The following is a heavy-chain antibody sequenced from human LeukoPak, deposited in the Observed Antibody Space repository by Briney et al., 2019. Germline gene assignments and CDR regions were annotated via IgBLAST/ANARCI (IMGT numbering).Heavy chain of an antibody. CDR1: GGTFSSYA. CDR3: AIGGAHCTNGVCYKGVVDY. D-gene: IGHD2-8*01. J-gene: IGHJ4*02. V-gene: IGHV1-69*06. CDR2: IIPIFGTA. Sequence: SVKVSCKASGGTFSSYAISWVRQAPGQGLEWMGGIIPIFGTANYAQKFQGRVTITADKPTSTAYMELSSLRSEDTAVYYCAIGGAHCTNGVCYKGVVDYWGQGTLVTVSS.